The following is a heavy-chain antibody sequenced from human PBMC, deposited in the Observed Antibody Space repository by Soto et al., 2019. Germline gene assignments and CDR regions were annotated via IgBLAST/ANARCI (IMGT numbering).Heavy chain of an antibody. V-gene: IGHV1-2*02. CDR3: ARDPPLSMIVVVGVDDF. Sequence: ASVKVSCKASGYTFTGYYMHWVRQAPGQGLEWTGWINPNSGGTNYAQKFRGRVTMTRDTSISTAYMELSSLRSDDTAVYYCARDPPLSMIVVVGVDDFWGQGTLVTVSS. CDR1: GYTFTGYY. CDR2: INPNSGGT. D-gene: IGHD3-22*01. J-gene: IGHJ4*02.